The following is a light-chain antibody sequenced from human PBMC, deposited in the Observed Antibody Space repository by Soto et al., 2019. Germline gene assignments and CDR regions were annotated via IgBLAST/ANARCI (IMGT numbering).Light chain of an antibody. CDR1: SSDVGGYNY. Sequence: QSALTQPPSASGSPGQSVTISCTGTSSDVGGYNYVSWYQQHPGKAPKLMIYEVSKRPSGVPDRFSGSKSGNTASLTVSGPQAEDEADYYRSSYAGSNIVVFGGGTKLTVL. J-gene: IGLJ2*01. CDR3: SSYAGSNIVV. V-gene: IGLV2-8*01. CDR2: EVS.